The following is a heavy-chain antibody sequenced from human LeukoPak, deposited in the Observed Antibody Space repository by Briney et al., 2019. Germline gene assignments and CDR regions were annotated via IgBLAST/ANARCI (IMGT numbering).Heavy chain of an antibody. J-gene: IGHJ3*02. D-gene: IGHD1-26*01. CDR3: ARTGFVGTTDHDAFDI. CDR2: IFESGST. V-gene: IGHV4-39*01. CDR1: GVSISGSTYF. Sequence: SETLSLACTVSGVSISGSTYFWGWIRQPPGKGLEWFGSIFESGSTYYNPSLKSRVTIAVDTSRNQFSLRLTSVTPTDTAVYYCARTGFVGTTDHDAFDIWGQGTLVTVSS.